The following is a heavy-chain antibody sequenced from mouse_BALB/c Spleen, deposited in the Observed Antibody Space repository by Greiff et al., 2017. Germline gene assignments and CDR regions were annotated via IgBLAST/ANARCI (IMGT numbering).Heavy chain of an antibody. CDR3: ARRHYDYDEGYAMDY. CDR1: GYSITSDYA. Sequence: VQLKQSGPGLVKPSQSLSLTCTVTGYSITSDYAWNWIRQFPGNKLEWMGYISYSGSTSYNPSLKSRISITRDTSKNQFFLQLNSVTTEDTATYYCARRHYDYDEGYAMDYWGQGTSVTVSS. J-gene: IGHJ4*01. CDR2: ISYSGST. V-gene: IGHV3-2*02. D-gene: IGHD2-4*01.